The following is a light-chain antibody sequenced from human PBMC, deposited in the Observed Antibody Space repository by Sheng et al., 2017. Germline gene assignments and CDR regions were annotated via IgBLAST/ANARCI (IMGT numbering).Light chain of an antibody. J-gene: IGKJ1*01. V-gene: IGKV1-5*03. CDR3: QQYYSYPWT. Sequence: DIQMTQSPSTLSASVGDRVTITCRASQSISSWLAWYQQKPGKAPKLLIYRASNLQSGVPSRFSGSGSGTEFTLTISSLQPDDFATYYCQQYYSYPWTFGQGPRWKSN. CDR2: RAS. CDR1: QSISSW.